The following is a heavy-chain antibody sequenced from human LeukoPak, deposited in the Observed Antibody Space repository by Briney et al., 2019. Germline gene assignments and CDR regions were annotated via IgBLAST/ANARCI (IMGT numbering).Heavy chain of an antibody. J-gene: IGHJ6*03. CDR2: IILIFGTA. CDR3: AIGVVLGVIISPHYYMDV. D-gene: IGHD3-10*01. CDR1: GGTFSSYA. Sequence: SVKVSCKASGGTFSSYAISWVRQAPGQGLEWMGGIILIFGTANYAQKFQGRVTITTDESTSTAYMELSSLRSEDTAVYYCAIGVVLGVIISPHYYMDVWGKGTTVTVSS. V-gene: IGHV1-69*05.